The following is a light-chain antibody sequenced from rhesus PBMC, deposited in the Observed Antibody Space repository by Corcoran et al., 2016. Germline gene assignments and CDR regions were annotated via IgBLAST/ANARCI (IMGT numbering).Light chain of an antibody. CDR3: QQYSNWPFT. J-gene: IGKJ3*01. V-gene: IGKV3S9*01. CDR2: GAS. CDR1: QSVSSY. Sequence: EIVMTQSPATLSLSPGERATLSCRASQSVSSYVAWYQQKPEQAPRLLIYGASSRATGIPDRISGSGSGKDFTLPLSSLEPEDFAVYYFQQYSNWPFTFGPGTKLDIQ.